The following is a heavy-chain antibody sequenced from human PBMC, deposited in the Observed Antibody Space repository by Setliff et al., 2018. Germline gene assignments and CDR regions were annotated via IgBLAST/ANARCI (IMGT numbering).Heavy chain of an antibody. Sequence: GGSLRLSCAASGFTSNMYGVHWVRQAPGKGLEWVAYIRHDGTNENYANSVKGRFTVSRDNSRNTLFLQMNSLRPEDSAVYYCAKDTHYYASTGYYCFDFWGQGTPVTVSS. CDR2: IRHDGTNE. V-gene: IGHV3-30*02. CDR1: GFTSNMYG. CDR3: AKDTHYYASTGYYCFDF. D-gene: IGHD3-22*01. J-gene: IGHJ4*02.